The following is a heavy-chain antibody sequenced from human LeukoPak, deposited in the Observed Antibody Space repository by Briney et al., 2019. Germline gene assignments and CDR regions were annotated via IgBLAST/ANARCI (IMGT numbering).Heavy chain of an antibody. CDR3: VKDAFYASGTYYNS. CDR2: IGGSTSGT. CDR1: GFTFSSYG. Sequence: GGSLRLSCAASGFTFSSYGMSWVRQAPGKGLEWVSAIGGSTSGTYYADSVKGRFTISRDNSENTLFLQMNSLGAEDTAVYYCVKDAFYASGTYYNSRGQGTLVTVSS. J-gene: IGHJ4*02. V-gene: IGHV3-23*01. D-gene: IGHD3-10*01.